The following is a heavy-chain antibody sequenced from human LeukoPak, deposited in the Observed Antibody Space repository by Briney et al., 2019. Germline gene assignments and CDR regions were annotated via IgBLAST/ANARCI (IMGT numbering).Heavy chain of an antibody. Sequence: GASVKVSCKASGYTFTSYYMHWVRQAPGQGLEWMGITNPSGGSTSYAQKFQGRVTMTRDTSTSTVYMELSSLRSEDTAVYYCARDHVRKKVVVAATPHWFDPWGQGTLVTVSS. CDR3: ARDHVRKKVVVAATPHWFDP. CDR1: GYTFTSYY. CDR2: TNPSGGST. V-gene: IGHV1-46*01. J-gene: IGHJ5*02. D-gene: IGHD2-15*01.